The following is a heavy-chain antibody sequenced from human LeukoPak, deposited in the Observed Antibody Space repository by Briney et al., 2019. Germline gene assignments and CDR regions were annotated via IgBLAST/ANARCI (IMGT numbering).Heavy chain of an antibody. Sequence: PGGSLRLSCAASGFTFDDYGMSWVRQAPGKGLEWVSSISSSSSYIYYADSVKGRFTISRDNAKNSLYLQMNSLRAEDTAVYYCARSSSNAFDIWGQGTMVTVSS. CDR2: ISSSSSYI. V-gene: IGHV3-21*01. J-gene: IGHJ3*02. CDR1: GFTFDDYG. D-gene: IGHD6-6*01. CDR3: ARSSSNAFDI.